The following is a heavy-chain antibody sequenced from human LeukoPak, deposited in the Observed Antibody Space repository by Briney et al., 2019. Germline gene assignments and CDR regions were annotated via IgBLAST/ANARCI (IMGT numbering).Heavy chain of an antibody. D-gene: IGHD3-3*01. J-gene: IGHJ4*02. CDR3: ARRWSGNHPYHF. CDR1: SDSFSGYY. CDR2: INHSGST. Sequence: SETLSHTCALYSDSFSGYYWSWVRQPPGKRVEWIGEINHSGSTNFNPSLKSRVTISLDTSKNQFSLKVSSVTAADTAVYYCARRWSGNHPYHFWGQGALVSVSS. V-gene: IGHV4-34*01.